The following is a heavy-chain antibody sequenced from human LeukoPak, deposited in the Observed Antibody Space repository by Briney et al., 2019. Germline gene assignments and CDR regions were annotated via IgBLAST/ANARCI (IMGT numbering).Heavy chain of an antibody. Sequence: PGRSLRHSCAASGFTFSSYGMHWVRQAPGKGLEWVAVISYDGSNKYYADSVKGRFTISRDNSKNTLYLQMNSLRAEGTAVYYCAKERVGSGSYFLAGFDPWRQGTLVTVSS. CDR2: ISYDGSNK. J-gene: IGHJ5*02. CDR3: AKERVGSGSYFLAGFDP. V-gene: IGHV3-30*18. CDR1: GFTFSSYG. D-gene: IGHD3-10*01.